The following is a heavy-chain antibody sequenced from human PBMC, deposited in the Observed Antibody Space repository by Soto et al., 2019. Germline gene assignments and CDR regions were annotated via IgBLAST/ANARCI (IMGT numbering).Heavy chain of an antibody. V-gene: IGHV4-59*01. CDR2: IYYSGST. D-gene: IGHD3-10*01. J-gene: IGHJ6*03. Sequence: SETLSLTCSVSGDSISSYYWSWIRQPPGKGLEWIGYIYYSGSTNYNPSFKSRVTISVDTPKNQFSLKLTSVTAADTAVYYCARSITMVRSHNYYMDVWGKGTTVTVSS. CDR1: GDSISSYY. CDR3: ARSITMVRSHNYYMDV.